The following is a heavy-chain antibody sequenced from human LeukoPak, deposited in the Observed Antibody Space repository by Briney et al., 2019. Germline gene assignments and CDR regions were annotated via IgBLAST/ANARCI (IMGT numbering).Heavy chain of an antibody. Sequence: PGGPLRLCCAASGFIFSTCWMSWLRLARGQGLEWVANIKRDGNDIYCVDSVRGRFTISRDNTKNSLSLQRNMLRADDTAVYYCERGGSSSSGWFDPWGQGTMVTLSS. CDR2: IKRDGNDI. D-gene: IGHD6-6*01. J-gene: IGHJ5*02. V-gene: IGHV3-7*01. CDR3: ERGGSSSSGWFDP. CDR1: GFIFSTCW.